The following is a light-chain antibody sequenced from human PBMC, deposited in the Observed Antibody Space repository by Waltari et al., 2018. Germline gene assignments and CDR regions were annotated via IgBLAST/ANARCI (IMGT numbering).Light chain of an antibody. CDR3: QQRSSWPGT. J-gene: IGKJ5*01. CDR1: QSVSGY. V-gene: IGKV3-11*01. CDR2: DSS. Sequence: EIVLTQSSATLSLSPGERATLSCKASQSVSGYLAWYQQKPGQAPRLLIYDSSYRATGIPVRFSGRRSGTDFTLTISNVDPEDFAVYYCQQRSSWPGTFGQGTRLEMK.